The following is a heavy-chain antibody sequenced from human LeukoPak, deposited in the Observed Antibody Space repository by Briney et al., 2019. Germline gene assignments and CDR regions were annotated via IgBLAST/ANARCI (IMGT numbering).Heavy chain of an antibody. CDR2: ISSSGSTI. V-gene: IGHV3-11*01. CDR1: GFTFSDYY. CDR3: ARATTGGSYYDYYYYGMDV. Sequence: GGSLRLSRAASGFTFSDYYMSWIRQAPGKGLEWVSYISSSGSTIYYADSVKGRFTISRDNAKNSLYLQMNSLRAEDTAVYYCARATTGGSYYDYYYYGMDVWGQGTTVTVSS. D-gene: IGHD1-26*01. J-gene: IGHJ6*02.